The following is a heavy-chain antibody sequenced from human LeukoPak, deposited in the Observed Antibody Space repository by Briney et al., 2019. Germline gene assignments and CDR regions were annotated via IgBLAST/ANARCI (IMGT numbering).Heavy chain of an antibody. V-gene: IGHV3-23*01. CDR3: AKDSTHYRVWDDYDSAGLTY. D-gene: IGHD3-22*01. CDR1: GGSFSGYY. J-gene: IGHJ4*02. CDR2: ISGSGGST. Sequence: PSETLSLTCAVYGGSFSGYYWSWVRQAPGKGLEWVSAISGSGGSTYSADSVKGRSTISRDNSKNTLYLQMDSLRAEDTAVYYCAKDSTHYRVWDDYDSAGLTYWGQGTLVTVSS.